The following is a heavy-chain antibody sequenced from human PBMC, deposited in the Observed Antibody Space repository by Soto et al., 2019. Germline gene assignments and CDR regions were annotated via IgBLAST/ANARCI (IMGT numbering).Heavy chain of an antibody. CDR3: ARGVKIFTVVNSHYSGMDV. D-gene: IGHD2-2*01. CDR2: FYNSGST. V-gene: IGHV4-30-4*01. CDR1: GGSISSGDYY. J-gene: IGHJ6*02. Sequence: SETLSLTCSVSGGSISSGDYYWSWIRQPPGKGLEWIGYFYNSGSTYYIPSLKSRVTLSVDTSKNQFFLNLTSVTAADTAVYYCARGVKIFTVVNSHYSGMDVWGQGTTVPVSS.